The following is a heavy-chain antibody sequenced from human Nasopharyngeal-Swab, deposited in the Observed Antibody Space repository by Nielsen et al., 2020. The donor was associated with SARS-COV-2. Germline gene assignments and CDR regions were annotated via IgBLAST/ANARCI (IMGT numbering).Heavy chain of an antibody. V-gene: IGHV4-39*07. D-gene: IGHD2-15*01. CDR2: IYYSGST. J-gene: IGHJ6*02. Sequence: RQAPRKGLEWIGSIYYSGSTYYNPSLKSRVTISVDTSKNQFSLKLSSVTAADTAVYYCARRILYDGMDVWGQGTTVTVSS. CDR3: ARRILYDGMDV.